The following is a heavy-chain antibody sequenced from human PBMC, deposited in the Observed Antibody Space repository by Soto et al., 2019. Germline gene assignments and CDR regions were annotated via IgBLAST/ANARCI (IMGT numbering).Heavy chain of an antibody. CDR2: IIPIFGTA. D-gene: IGHD2-15*01. CDR3: ARSLGYCSGGSCYSYYYGMDV. J-gene: IGHJ6*02. V-gene: IGHV1-69*13. CDR1: GGTFSSYA. Sequence: SVKVSCKASGGTFSSYAISWVRQAPGQGLEWMGGIIPIFGTANYAQKFQGRVTITADESTSTAYMELSSLRSEDTAVYYCARSLGYCSGGSCYSYYYGMDVWGQGTTVTASS.